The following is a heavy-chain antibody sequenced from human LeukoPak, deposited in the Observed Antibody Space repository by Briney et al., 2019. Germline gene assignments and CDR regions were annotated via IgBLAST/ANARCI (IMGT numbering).Heavy chain of an antibody. J-gene: IGHJ4*02. D-gene: IGHD2-8*01. CDR2: MSPRNDNT. Sequence: GASVKVSCKTSGYTFTTYDINWIRQAPGQGPEWMGWMSPRNDNTGYAQQFEGRVTMTRDTAISTAFMELTSLTSDDTAVYYCARGVDAGVDYWGQGTLVTVSS. CDR3: ARGVDAGVDY. V-gene: IGHV1-8*01. CDR1: GYTFTTYD.